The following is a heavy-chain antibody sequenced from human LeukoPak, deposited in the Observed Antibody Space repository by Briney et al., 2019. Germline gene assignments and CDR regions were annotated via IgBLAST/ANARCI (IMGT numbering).Heavy chain of an antibody. J-gene: IGHJ6*03. CDR1: GFTFSNAW. V-gene: IGHV3-48*04. CDR3: ARAVRRYYYDSSGYYPKDYYYMDV. Sequence: PGGSLRLSCAASGFTFSNAWMNWVRQAPGKGLEWVSYISSSGSTIYYADSVKGRFTISRDNAKNSLYLQMNSLRAEDTAVYYCARAVRRYYYDSSGYYPKDYYYMDVWGKGTTVTVSS. D-gene: IGHD3-22*01. CDR2: ISSSGSTI.